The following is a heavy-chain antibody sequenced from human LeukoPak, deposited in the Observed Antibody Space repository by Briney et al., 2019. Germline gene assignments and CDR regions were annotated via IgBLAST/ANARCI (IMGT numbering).Heavy chain of an antibody. CDR2: IIPIFGTA. D-gene: IGHD2-15*01. CDR1: GGTFSSYA. J-gene: IGHJ5*02. V-gene: IGHV1-69*05. Sequence: SVKVSCKASGGTFSSYAISWVRQAPGQGLEWMGGIIPIFGTANYAQKFQGRVTITTDESTSTAYMELSSLRSEDTAVYYCARGPLVVVNWFDPWGQGTLVTVSS. CDR3: ARGPLVVVNWFDP.